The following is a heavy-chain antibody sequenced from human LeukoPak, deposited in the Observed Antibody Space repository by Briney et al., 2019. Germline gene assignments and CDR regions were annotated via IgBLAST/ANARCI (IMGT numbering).Heavy chain of an antibody. Sequence: ASVKVSCKASGYTFTGYYMHWVRQAPGQGLEWMGWINPNSGGTNYAQKFQGRVTMTRDTSISTAYMELSRLRSDDTAVYPCARDRQLWTLSLPDYWGQGTLVTVSS. J-gene: IGHJ4*02. CDR3: ARDRQLWTLSLPDY. D-gene: IGHD5-18*01. CDR2: INPNSGGT. V-gene: IGHV1-2*02. CDR1: GYTFTGYY.